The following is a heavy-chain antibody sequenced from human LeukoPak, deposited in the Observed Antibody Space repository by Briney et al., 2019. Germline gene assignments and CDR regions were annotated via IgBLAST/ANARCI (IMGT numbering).Heavy chain of an antibody. CDR1: GGSISSYY. CDR2: IYYSGST. D-gene: IGHD4-17*01. CDR3: ARNVRYGDYSPLFYYYGMDV. V-gene: IGHV4-59*01. Sequence: SETLSLTCTVSGGSISSYYWSWIRQPPGKGLEWIGYIYYSGSTNYNPSLKSRVTISVDTSKNQFSLKLSSVTAADAAVYYCARNVRYGDYSPLFYYYGMDVWGQGTTVTVSS. J-gene: IGHJ6*02.